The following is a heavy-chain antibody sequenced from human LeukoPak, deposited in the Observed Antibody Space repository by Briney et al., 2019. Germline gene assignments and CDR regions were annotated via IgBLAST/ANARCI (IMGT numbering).Heavy chain of an antibody. Sequence: GGSLRLSCAASGFTFSSYWMSWVRQAPGKGLEWVANIKQDGSEKYYADSVKGRFTISRDNSKNTLYLQMNSLRAEDTAVYYCAPSGPAFDYWGQGTLVTVSS. CDR1: GFTFSSYW. D-gene: IGHD6-19*01. CDR3: APSGPAFDY. J-gene: IGHJ4*02. V-gene: IGHV3-7*03. CDR2: IKQDGSEK.